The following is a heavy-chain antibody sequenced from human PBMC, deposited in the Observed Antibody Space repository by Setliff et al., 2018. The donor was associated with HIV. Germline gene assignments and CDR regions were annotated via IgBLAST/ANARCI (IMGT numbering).Heavy chain of an antibody. CDR1: GYTFTSYY. V-gene: IGHV1-46*01. J-gene: IGHJ3*02. Sequence: GASVKVSCKASGYTFTSYYLHWVRQAPGRGLEWMGMINPSGGSASYAQKFQGRVIMSRDTSTSTVYMELSSLRSEDTAVYYCARDYFDSSAYHYGFGAFDIWGQGTMVTVSS. D-gene: IGHD3-22*01. CDR2: INPSGGSA. CDR3: ARDYFDSSAYHYGFGAFDI.